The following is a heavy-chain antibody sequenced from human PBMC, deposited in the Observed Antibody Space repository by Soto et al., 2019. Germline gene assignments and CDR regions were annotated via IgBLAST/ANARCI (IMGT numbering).Heavy chain of an antibody. Sequence: SGGSLRLSCTASGFTFSSYAMSWVRQAPGKGMEWVAAISGSGGSTYYADSVKGRFTISRENSKNTLYLQMNSLRAEDAAVYYCAKDLVGSNADYYDYWGQGTLVTVS. V-gene: IGHV3-23*01. CDR1: GFTFSSYA. J-gene: IGHJ4*02. CDR3: AKDLVGSNADYYDY. CDR2: ISGSGGST. D-gene: IGHD2-15*01.